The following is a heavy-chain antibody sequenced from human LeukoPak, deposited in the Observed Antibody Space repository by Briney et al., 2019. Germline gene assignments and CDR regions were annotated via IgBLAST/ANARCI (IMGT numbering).Heavy chain of an antibody. CDR1: GYSFTAYY. Sequence: ASVKVSCKASGYSFTAYYIHWVRQAPGQGLEWMGIINPTSGSTSYAQKFQGRVTMTRDTSTSTVYMELSSLRSDDTAVYYCARGYNYGDYWGQGTLVIVPS. D-gene: IGHD5-18*01. J-gene: IGHJ4*02. CDR3: ARGYNYGDY. CDR2: INPTSGST. V-gene: IGHV1-46*01.